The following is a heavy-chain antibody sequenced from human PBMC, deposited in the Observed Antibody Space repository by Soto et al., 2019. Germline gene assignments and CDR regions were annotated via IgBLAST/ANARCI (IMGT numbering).Heavy chain of an antibody. D-gene: IGHD2-2*02. CDR1: GFTFSSYS. V-gene: IGHV3-21*01. CDR2: ISSSSSYI. CDR3: ARQIVVVPAAISGYYYYGMDV. J-gene: IGHJ6*02. Sequence: ESGGGLVKPGGSLRLSCAASGFTFSSYSMNWVRQAPGKGLEWVSSISSSSSYIYYADSVKGRFTISRDNAKNSLYLQMNSLRAEDTAVYYCARQIVVVPAAISGYYYYGMDVWGQGTTVTVSS.